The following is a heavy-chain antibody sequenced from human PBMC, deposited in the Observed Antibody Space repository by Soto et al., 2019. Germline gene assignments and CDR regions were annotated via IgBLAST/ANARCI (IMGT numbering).Heavy chain of an antibody. V-gene: IGHV1-69*13. J-gene: IGHJ1*01. D-gene: IGHD3-22*01. Sequence: SVKVSCKASGGTFSSYAISWVRQAPGQGLEWMGGIIPIFGTANYAQKFQGRVTITADESTSTAYMELSSLRSEDTAVYYCARDLDYYDSSGPQQHWGQGTLVTVSS. CDR3: ARDLDYYDSSGPQQH. CDR2: IIPIFGTA. CDR1: GGTFSSYA.